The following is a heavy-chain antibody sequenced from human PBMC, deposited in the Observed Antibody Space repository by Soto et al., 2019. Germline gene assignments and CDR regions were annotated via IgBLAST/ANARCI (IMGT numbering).Heavy chain of an antibody. J-gene: IGHJ5*02. Sequence: QVQLQESGPGLVKPSQTLSLTCTVSGGSISTGGYYWNWIRQHPGKGLEWIGYFYYSGSTYYNPSLKGRVTFSVNTSKNQFSLKLSSVTAADTAVYYCARSVFPWGQGTLVTVSS. V-gene: IGHV4-31*03. CDR3: ARSVFP. CDR2: FYYSGST. CDR1: GGSISTGGYY.